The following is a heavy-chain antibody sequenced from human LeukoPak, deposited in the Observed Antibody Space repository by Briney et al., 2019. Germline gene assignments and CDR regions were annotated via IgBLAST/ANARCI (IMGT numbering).Heavy chain of an antibody. V-gene: IGHV4-59*01. CDR2: IYYSGST. D-gene: IGHD2-15*01. CDR1: GGSISSYY. J-gene: IGHJ4*02. CDR3: ARGTILGYCSGGSCLAEYYFDC. Sequence: SETLSLTCTVSGGSISSYYWSWIRQPPGKGLEWIGYIYYSGSTNYNPSLKSRVTISVDTSKNQFSLKLSSVTAADTAVYYCARGTILGYCSGGSCLAEYYFDCWGQGTLVTVSS.